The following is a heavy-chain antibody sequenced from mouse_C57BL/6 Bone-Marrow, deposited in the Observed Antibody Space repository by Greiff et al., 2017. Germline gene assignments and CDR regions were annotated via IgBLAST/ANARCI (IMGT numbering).Heavy chain of an antibody. CDR1: GFSLTGYG. D-gene: IGHD3-2*02. CDR3: AGGDSAGSWFAY. Sequence: QVLLQQSGPGLVQPSQSLSITCTVSGFSLTGYGVHWVRQSPGKGLEWLGVIWSGGSTDYNAAFISRLSISKDNSKSHVFFKMNRLQADDAAIYYGAGGDSAGSWFAYWGQGTVVTVSA. V-gene: IGHV2-2*01. J-gene: IGHJ3*01. CDR2: IWSGGST.